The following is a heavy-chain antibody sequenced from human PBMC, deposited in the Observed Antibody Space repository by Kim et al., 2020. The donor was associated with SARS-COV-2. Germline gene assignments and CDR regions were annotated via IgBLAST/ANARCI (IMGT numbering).Heavy chain of an antibody. V-gene: IGHV3-7*04. CDR2: KQDGSGK. CDR3: ARLFDP. Sequence: KQDGSGKNYGDSVKGRFTISRDNAKNSLYLQRSSLRAEDTAVYYCARLFDPWGQGTLVTVSS. J-gene: IGHJ5*02.